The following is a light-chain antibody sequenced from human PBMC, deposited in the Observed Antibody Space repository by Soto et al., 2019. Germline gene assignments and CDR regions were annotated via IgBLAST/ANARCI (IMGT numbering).Light chain of an antibody. J-gene: IGKJ4*01. CDR3: QHYGTSPLT. CDR2: GAF. V-gene: IGKV3-20*01. CDR1: QSVSSNY. Sequence: EIVLTQSPGTLSLSPGEGATLSCRASQSVSSNYFAWYQQKPGQAPRLLIYGAFNRATGIPDRFSGSGSGTEFTLTISRLEPEDFAVYYCQHYGTSPLTFGGGTKVEIK.